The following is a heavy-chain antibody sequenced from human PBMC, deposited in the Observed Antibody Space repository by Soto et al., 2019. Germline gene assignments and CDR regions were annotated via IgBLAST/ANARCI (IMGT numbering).Heavy chain of an antibody. Sequence: VGSLRLSCAASGFTFSSYSMNWVRQAPGKGLEWVANIKQDGSEKYYVDSVKGRFTISRDNAKNSLYLQMNSLRAEDTAVYYCAIRASYYDSSGYFDYWGQGTLVTVSS. CDR3: AIRASYYDSSGYFDY. D-gene: IGHD3-22*01. V-gene: IGHV3-7*01. CDR2: IKQDGSEK. J-gene: IGHJ4*02. CDR1: GFTFSSYS.